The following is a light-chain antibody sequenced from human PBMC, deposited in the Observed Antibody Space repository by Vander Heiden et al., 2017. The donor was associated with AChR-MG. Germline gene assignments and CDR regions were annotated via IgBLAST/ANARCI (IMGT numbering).Light chain of an antibody. CDR2: AAS. CDR1: QYINSY. Sequence: DIQVTQSPSSLSASVGDRVTITCRASQYINSYLNWYHQKPGKAPKLLIYAASNLQSGVPSRFSGSGSGTDFTLTISSLQHEDFATYYCQQSDRTPPVTFGGGTRVEIK. V-gene: IGKV1-39*01. CDR3: QQSDRTPPVT. J-gene: IGKJ4*01.